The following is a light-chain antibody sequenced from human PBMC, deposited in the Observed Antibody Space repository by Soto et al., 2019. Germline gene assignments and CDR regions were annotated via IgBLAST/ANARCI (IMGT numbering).Light chain of an antibody. J-gene: IGKJ1*01. Sequence: EIVLTQSPGTLSLSPGERATLSCRASQSVSSNYFAWYQKKPGQATLLLIDGASSRATSIPDRFSGSGSGTDFPLTSSRLEQEDFAVYYRQYYGSSLWTFGQGTKVEIK. CDR1: QSVSSNY. V-gene: IGKV3-20*01. CDR3: QYYGSSLWT. CDR2: GAS.